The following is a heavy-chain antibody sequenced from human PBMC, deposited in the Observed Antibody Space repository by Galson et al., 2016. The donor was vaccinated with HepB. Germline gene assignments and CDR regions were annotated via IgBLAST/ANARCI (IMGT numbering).Heavy chain of an antibody. Sequence: SLRLSCAASGFTFSIYSMNWVRQAPGKGLEWVAYISSRSSTIYYADSVKGRFTISRNNAKNSPYLQMNSLRAEDTAVYYCARDEGGVNEYVWGNYRYLGPDYWGQGTLVTVSS. V-gene: IGHV3-48*04. D-gene: IGHD3-16*02. J-gene: IGHJ4*02. CDR1: GFTFSIYS. CDR3: ARDEGGVNEYVWGNYRYLGPDY. CDR2: ISSRSSTI.